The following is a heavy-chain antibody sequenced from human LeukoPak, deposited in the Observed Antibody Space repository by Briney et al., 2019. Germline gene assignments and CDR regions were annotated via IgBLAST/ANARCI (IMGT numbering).Heavy chain of an antibody. V-gene: IGHV3-53*01. CDR3: VATVTILDY. J-gene: IGHJ4*02. Sequence: PGGSLRLSCAASGFTVSSHFMSWVRQAPGKGLEWVSVIYSGGATYYADSVKGRFTISRDNSKNTLYLQMNSLRAEDTAVYYCVATVTILDYWGQGTLVTVSS. CDR1: GFTVSSHF. D-gene: IGHD4-17*01. CDR2: IYSGGAT.